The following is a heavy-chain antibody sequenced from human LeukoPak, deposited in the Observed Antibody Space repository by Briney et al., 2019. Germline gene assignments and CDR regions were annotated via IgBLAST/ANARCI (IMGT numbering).Heavy chain of an antibody. Sequence: SQTLSLTCTVSGGSIASGGYSWNWIRQPPRKGLEWIGYIYHSGITYYNPSLKTRVTISVDRSKNQFSLKLSSVTAADTAVYYCARGYGSGSFYHHWGQGTLVTVSS. CDR1: GGSIASGGYS. D-gene: IGHD3-10*01. CDR3: ARGYGSGSFYHH. CDR2: IYHSGIT. J-gene: IGHJ4*02. V-gene: IGHV4-30-2*01.